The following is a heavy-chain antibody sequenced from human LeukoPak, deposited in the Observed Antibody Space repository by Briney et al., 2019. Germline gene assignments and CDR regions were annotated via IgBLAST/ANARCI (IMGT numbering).Heavy chain of an antibody. D-gene: IGHD3-3*01. CDR3: AREGREWLWGDYYYYYGMDV. J-gene: IGHJ6*02. CDR2: IKQDGSEK. V-gene: IGHV3-7*01. CDR1: RFTFSSYW. Sequence: GGSLRLSCAASRFTFSSYWMSWVRQAPGKGLEWVANIKQDGSEKYYVDSVKGRFTISRDNAKNSLYLQMNSLRAEDTAVYYCAREGREWLWGDYYYYYGMDVWGQGTTVTVSS.